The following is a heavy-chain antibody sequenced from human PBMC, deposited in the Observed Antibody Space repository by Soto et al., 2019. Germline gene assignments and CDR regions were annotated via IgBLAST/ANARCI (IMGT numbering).Heavy chain of an antibody. D-gene: IGHD1-1*01. CDR3: ARDRPLEKRGYYYGLDV. Sequence: QVQLQESGPGLVKPSETLSLTCTVSGGSISGYYWNWIRQPPGKGLEWIGYIYYSGTVTYNPSLKSRISLSLDTSKNHFSLKLRSVTAADTAVYYCARDRPLEKRGYYYGLDVWGQGTTVTVSS. J-gene: IGHJ6*02. V-gene: IGHV4-59*01. CDR2: IYYSGTV. CDR1: GGSISGYY.